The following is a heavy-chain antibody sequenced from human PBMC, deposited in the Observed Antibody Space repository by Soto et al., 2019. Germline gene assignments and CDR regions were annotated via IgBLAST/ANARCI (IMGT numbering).Heavy chain of an antibody. J-gene: IGHJ5*02. CDR1: GGTFSSYT. CDR2: TIPILGIA. V-gene: IGHV1-69*02. CDR3: ASTYSGYDFYWFDP. D-gene: IGHD5-12*01. Sequence: SVKVSCKASGGTFSSYTISWVRQAPGQGLEWMGRTIPILGIANYAQKFQGRVTITADKSTSTAYMELSSLRSEDTAVYYCASTYSGYDFYWFDPWGQGTLVTVSS.